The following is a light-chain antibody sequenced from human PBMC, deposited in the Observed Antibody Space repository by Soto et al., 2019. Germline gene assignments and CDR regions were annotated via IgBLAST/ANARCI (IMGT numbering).Light chain of an antibody. CDR1: QSVSSNY. Sequence: EIVLTQSPGTLSLSPGERATRSCRASQSVSSNYLAWYQQRPGQAPRLLIYGASSRATGIPDRFSGSGSGTDFTLTISRLEPEDFAVYYCQQYISSPRTFGQGTKVDIK. CDR2: GAS. CDR3: QQYISSPRT. V-gene: IGKV3-20*01. J-gene: IGKJ1*01.